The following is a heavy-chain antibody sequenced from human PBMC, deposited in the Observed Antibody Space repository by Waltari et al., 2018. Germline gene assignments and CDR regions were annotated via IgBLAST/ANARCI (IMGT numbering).Heavy chain of an antibody. Sequence: QVQLVESGGGVVQPARSLRLACAASGFTFSGSAMHWVRQAPGKGLEGVAIISFDGAYKYYADSVTGRFTIPRDNSKNTLSLQMNSLRAEDTAVYYCARDGHAVTSAAFDYWGQGTLVTVSS. CDR3: ARDGHAVTSAAFDY. CDR2: ISFDGAYK. J-gene: IGHJ4*02. V-gene: IGHV3-30-3*01. D-gene: IGHD4-17*01. CDR1: GFTFSGSA.